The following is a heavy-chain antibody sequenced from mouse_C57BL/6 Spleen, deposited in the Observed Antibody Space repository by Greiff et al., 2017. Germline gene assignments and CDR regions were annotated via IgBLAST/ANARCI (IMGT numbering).Heavy chain of an antibody. CDR1: GYTFTSYD. Sequence: VQLQQSGPELVKPGASVKLSCKASGYTFTSYDINWVKQRPGQGLEWIGWIYPRDGSTKYNEKFKGKATLTVDTSSSTAYMGLHSLPSEDSAVYFWARGQLRLPFAYWGQGTLVTVSA. D-gene: IGHD3-2*02. V-gene: IGHV1-85*01. CDR3: ARGQLRLPFAY. J-gene: IGHJ3*01. CDR2: IYPRDGST.